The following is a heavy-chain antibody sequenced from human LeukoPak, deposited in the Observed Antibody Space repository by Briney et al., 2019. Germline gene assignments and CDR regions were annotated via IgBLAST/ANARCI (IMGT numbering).Heavy chain of an antibody. D-gene: IGHD3-10*01. J-gene: IGHJ4*02. CDR1: GGSISSYY. CDR2: IYYSGST. CDR3: ARDFYGAFDY. Sequence: NPSETLSLTCTVSGGSISSYYWSWIRQPPGKGLEWIGYIYYSGSTNYNPSLKSRVTISVATSKNQFSLKLSSVTAADTAVYYCARDFYGAFDYWGQGTLVTVSS. V-gene: IGHV4-59*01.